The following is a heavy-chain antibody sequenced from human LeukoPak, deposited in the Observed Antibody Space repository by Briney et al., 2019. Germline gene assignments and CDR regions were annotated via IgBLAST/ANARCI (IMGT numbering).Heavy chain of an antibody. J-gene: IGHJ5*02. CDR1: GFTFSSYA. CDR2: ISYDGSNK. Sequence: PGGSLRLSCAASGFTFSSYAMHWVRQAPGKGLEWVAVISYDGSNKYYADSVKGRFTISRDNSKNTLYLQMNSLRAEDTAVYYCARFSYPSNWFDPWGQGTLVTVSS. D-gene: IGHD2-2*01. V-gene: IGHV3-30-3*01. CDR3: ARFSYPSNWFDP.